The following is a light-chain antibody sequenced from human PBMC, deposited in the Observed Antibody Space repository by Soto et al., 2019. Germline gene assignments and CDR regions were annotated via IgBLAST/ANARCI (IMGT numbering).Light chain of an antibody. Sequence: EIVLTQSPATLSVSAGGTVTLSCRASQSIRTNVAWYQQIPGQAPRLLVYGASTRATGVPARFSGSGSGIEFTLTISSLQSEDSAVYYCQQYVTSSPRTFGQGTKVEIK. V-gene: IGKV3-15*01. CDR3: QQYVTSSPRT. J-gene: IGKJ1*01. CDR1: QSIRTN. CDR2: GAS.